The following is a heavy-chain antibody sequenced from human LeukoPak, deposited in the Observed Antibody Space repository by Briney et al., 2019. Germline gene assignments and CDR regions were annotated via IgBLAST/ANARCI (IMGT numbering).Heavy chain of an antibody. CDR3: ARVHMSDSSVMSYDSKYDY. J-gene: IGHJ4*02. V-gene: IGHV3-30-3*01. D-gene: IGHD3-22*01. Sequence: GGSLRLSCAASGFTFSSYAMHWVRQAPGKGLEWVAVISYDGSNKYYADSVKGRFTISRDNSKNTLYLQMNSLRAEDTAVYYCARVHMSDSSVMSYDSKYDYWGQGTLVTVSS. CDR2: ISYDGSNK. CDR1: GFTFSSYA.